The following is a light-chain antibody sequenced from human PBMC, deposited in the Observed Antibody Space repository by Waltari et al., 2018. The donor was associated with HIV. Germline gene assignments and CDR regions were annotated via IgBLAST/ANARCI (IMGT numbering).Light chain of an antibody. Sequence: QSVLTQPPSTSGTPGQSVTITCSGSSSNIGSNFVYWYQQVPGTGPKLLISRNSQRPSGVPDRFSGSKSGTSASLAISGLRAEDEADYYCAAWDDSLSGGVFGGGTKLTVL. CDR2: RNS. V-gene: IGLV1-47*01. J-gene: IGLJ2*01. CDR1: SSNIGSNF. CDR3: AAWDDSLSGGV.